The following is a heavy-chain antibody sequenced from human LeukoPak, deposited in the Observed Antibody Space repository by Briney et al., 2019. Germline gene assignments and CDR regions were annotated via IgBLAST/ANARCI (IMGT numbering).Heavy chain of an antibody. V-gene: IGHV4-39*01. CDR1: GGSISSSSYY. CDR2: IYYSGST. Sequence: SETLSLTCTVSGGSISSSSYYWGRIRQPPGRGLEWIGSIYYSGSTYYNPSLKSRVTISVDTSKNQFSLKLSSVTAADTAVYYCARAGGTNIVVVPANNWFDPWGQGTLVTVSS. D-gene: IGHD2-2*01. CDR3: ARAGGTNIVVVPANNWFDP. J-gene: IGHJ5*02.